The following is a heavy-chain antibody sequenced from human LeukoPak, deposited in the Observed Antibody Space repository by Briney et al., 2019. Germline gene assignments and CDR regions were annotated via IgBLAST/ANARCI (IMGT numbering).Heavy chain of an antibody. CDR2: ISYDGSNK. CDR3: ARDIAPLAVVNIWDY. J-gene: IGHJ4*02. V-gene: IGHV3-30-3*01. Sequence: GGSLRLSCAASGFTFSSYAMHWVRQAPGKGLEWVAVISYDGSNKYYADSAKGRFTISRDNSKNTLYLQMNSLRAEDTAVYYCARDIAPLAVVNIWDYWGQGTLVTVSS. D-gene: IGHD3-22*01. CDR1: GFTFSSYA.